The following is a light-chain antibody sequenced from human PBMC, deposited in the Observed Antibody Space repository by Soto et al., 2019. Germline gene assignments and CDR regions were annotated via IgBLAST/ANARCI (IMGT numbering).Light chain of an antibody. CDR1: QGISSY. J-gene: IGKJ1*01. V-gene: IGKV1-27*01. Sequence: DIQMTQSPSSLSASVGDRVTISCRASQGISSYLAWYQRKPGNVPKLLIYAASTLQSGVPSRFSGSGSETEFTLTISSLFPDDFATYYCQQYNRYWTFGQGTKVDIK. CDR2: AAS. CDR3: QQYNRYWT.